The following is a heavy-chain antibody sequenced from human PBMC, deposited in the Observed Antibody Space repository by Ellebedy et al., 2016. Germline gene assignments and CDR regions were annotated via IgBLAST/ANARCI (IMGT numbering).Heavy chain of an antibody. V-gene: IGHV3-30*03. J-gene: IGHJ4*02. Sequence: GESLKISXAASGFTFSSYGMHWVRQAPGKGLEWVAVISYDGSNKYYADSVKGRFTISRDNSKNTLYLQMNSLRAEDTAVYYCARDPHGESVAGFDYWGQGTLVTVSS. CDR1: GFTFSSYG. CDR3: ARDPHGESVAGFDY. D-gene: IGHD6-19*01. CDR2: ISYDGSNK.